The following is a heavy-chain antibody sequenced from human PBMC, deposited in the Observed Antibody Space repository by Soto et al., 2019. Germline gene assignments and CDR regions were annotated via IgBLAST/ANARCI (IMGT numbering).Heavy chain of an antibody. CDR3: ARLYNWFNP. V-gene: IGHV4-59*08. CDR1: GGSINSYH. J-gene: IGHJ5*02. Sequence: QVQLKESGPGLVKPSETLSLTCTVSGGSINSYHWSWIRQPPGKGLEWIGYIYYSGSTNYNPSLKRRVTMSVDTSKNQFSLKLRSVTAADTAVYYGARLYNWFNPWGQGTLVTVSS. CDR2: IYYSGST.